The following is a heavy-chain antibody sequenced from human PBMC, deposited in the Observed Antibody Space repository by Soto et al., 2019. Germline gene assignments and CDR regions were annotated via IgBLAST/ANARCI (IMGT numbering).Heavy chain of an antibody. D-gene: IGHD6-13*01. CDR2: TYYRSKWYN. J-gene: IGHJ6*02. CDR3: AREETTAAAGFAPYYYFGMDV. Sequence: QTLSLTCVISGDSVSSNSAAWNWIRQSPSRGLEWLGRTYYRSKWYNDYAVSVKSRITINPDTSKNQFSLQLNSVTPEDTAVYYCAREETTAAAGFAPYYYFGMDVWGQGTTVTVSS. CDR1: GDSVSSNSAA. V-gene: IGHV6-1*01.